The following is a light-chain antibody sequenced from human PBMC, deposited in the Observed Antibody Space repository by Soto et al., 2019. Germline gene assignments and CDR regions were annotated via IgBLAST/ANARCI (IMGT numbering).Light chain of an antibody. CDR1: QSISSY. Sequence: IQMTQSPSSLSASIRDRVTITCRASQSISSYLNWYQQKPGKAPKRLIYAASRLQSGVPSRFSGSGSGTEFSLTIRALQPEDFATYYCQQLSRYPLTFGGGTKV. CDR2: AAS. CDR3: QQLSRYPLT. V-gene: IGKV1-17*01. J-gene: IGKJ4*01.